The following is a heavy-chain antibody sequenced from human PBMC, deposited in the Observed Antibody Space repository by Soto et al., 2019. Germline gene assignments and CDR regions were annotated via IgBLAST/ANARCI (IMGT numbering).Heavy chain of an antibody. J-gene: IGHJ4*02. Sequence: GGSLRLSCAASGFAFSSYAMHWVRRAPGKGLEWVAVISYDASNKYYADSVKGRFTISRDNSKKTTYLQMSSLRAEDTAVYYCARPFSSGWYGDFDYWGQGTLVTVSS. CDR3: ARPFSSGWYGDFDY. CDR2: ISYDASNK. V-gene: IGHV3-30-3*01. CDR1: GFAFSSYA. D-gene: IGHD6-19*01.